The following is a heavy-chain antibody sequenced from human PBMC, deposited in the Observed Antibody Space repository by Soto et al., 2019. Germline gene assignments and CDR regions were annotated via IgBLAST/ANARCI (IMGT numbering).Heavy chain of an antibody. CDR3: AVAAAVDPIAY. V-gene: IGHV3-13*04. D-gene: IGHD3-9*01. CDR1: GFTFSNYD. J-gene: IGHJ4*02. CDR2: IGIAGDT. Sequence: GGSLRLSCAASGFTFSNYDMNWVRQATGKSLEWVAAIGIAGDTYYEDSVKGRFTVFRENAKNSLYLQMNNLGVGDTAVYYCAVAAAVDPIAYWGQGTLVTVSS.